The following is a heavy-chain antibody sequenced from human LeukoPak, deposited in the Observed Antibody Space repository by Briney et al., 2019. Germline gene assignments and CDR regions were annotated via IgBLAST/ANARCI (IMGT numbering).Heavy chain of an antibody. V-gene: IGHV1-58*01. Sequence: SVKVSCKASGFTFTSSAVQWVRQARGQRLEWIGWIVVGSGDTNSAQKFRERVTITRDMSTRTAYMELSSLRSGDTAVYYCGADSMPRGVFSYAFDIWGQGTMVTVSS. CDR3: GADSMPRGVFSYAFDI. D-gene: IGHD3-10*01. CDR1: GFTFTSSA. CDR2: IVVGSGDT. J-gene: IGHJ3*02.